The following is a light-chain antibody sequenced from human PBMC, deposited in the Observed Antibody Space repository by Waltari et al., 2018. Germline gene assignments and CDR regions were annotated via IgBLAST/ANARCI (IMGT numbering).Light chain of an antibody. CDR3: QQYYSPPLT. CDR1: QNVDSS. V-gene: IGKV3-15*01. Sequence: ETVMTQSPATLSVSPGETATLSCRASQNVDSSLAWYQQRPGQPPRLLLSAASTREPGVPDRFSGSGSVTNFTLTITSLQAEDVALYYCQQYYSPPLTFGQGTKVEIK. J-gene: IGKJ1*01. CDR2: AAS.